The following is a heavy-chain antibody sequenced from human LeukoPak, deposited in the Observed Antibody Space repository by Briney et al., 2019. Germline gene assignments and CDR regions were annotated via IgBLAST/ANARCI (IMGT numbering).Heavy chain of an antibody. D-gene: IGHD6-13*01. CDR3: ARDLIAAAVNYYYYGMDV. J-gene: IGHJ6*04. V-gene: IGHV3-21*01. Sequence: RGSLRLSCAASGFTSSSYSMNWVRQAPGKGREWVSSISSSSYIYYADSVKGRFTIPRDNAKNSLYLQMNSLRAEDTAVYYWARDLIAAAVNYYYYGMDVWGKGTTVTVSS. CDR1: GFTSSSYS. CDR2: ISSSSYI.